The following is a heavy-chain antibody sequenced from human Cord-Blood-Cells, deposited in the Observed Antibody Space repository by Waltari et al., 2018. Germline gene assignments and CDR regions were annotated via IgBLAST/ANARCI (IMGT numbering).Heavy chain of an antibody. J-gene: IGHJ5*02. CDR1: GGSFSGYY. Sequence: QVQLQQWGAGLLKPSETLSLTCAVYGGSFSGYYWSWIRQPPGKGLGWIGEINHSGSTNYNPSRKSRVTISVDTSKNQFSLKLSSVTAADTAVYYCARSGPLRFLEWLFHNWFDPWGQGTLVTVSS. V-gene: IGHV4-34*01. D-gene: IGHD3-3*01. CDR3: ARSGPLRFLEWLFHNWFDP. CDR2: INHSGST.